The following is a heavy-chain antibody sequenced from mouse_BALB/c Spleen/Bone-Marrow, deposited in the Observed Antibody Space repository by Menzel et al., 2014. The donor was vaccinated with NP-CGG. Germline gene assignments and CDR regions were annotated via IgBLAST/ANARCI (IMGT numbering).Heavy chain of an antibody. CDR1: GFTFSNYG. Sequence: EVKLVESGGGLVKSGGSLKLSCAASGFTFSNYGMSWVRQTPEKRLEWVATISGGGSYTFYSDSVEGRFTISRDNAKNNLYVQLSSLRSEDTAVYYCARHAYYDQTEVSFVYWGQGTLVTVSA. V-gene: IGHV5-9-2*01. J-gene: IGHJ3*01. CDR3: ARHAYYDQTEVSFVY. CDR2: ISGGGSYT. D-gene: IGHD2-4*01.